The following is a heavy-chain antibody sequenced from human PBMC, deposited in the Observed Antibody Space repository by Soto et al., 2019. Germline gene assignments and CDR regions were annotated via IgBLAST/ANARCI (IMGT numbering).Heavy chain of an antibody. CDR3: ARGPRGITMVRGVPMYGMDV. Sequence: QVQLVQSGAEVKKPGSSVKVSCKASGGTFSSYAISWVRQAPGQGLEWMGGIIPIFGTANYAQKFQGRVTITADKYTSTAYMELSSLRSEDTAVYYCARGPRGITMVRGVPMYGMDVWGQGTTVTVSS. CDR2: IIPIFGTA. J-gene: IGHJ6*02. D-gene: IGHD3-10*01. CDR1: GGTFSSYA. V-gene: IGHV1-69*06.